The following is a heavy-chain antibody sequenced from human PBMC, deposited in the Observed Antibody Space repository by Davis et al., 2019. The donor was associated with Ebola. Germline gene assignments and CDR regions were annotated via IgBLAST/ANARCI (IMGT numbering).Heavy chain of an antibody. V-gene: IGHV1-69*04. CDR3: AREGSPSFGVDV. CDR1: GGTFSNSP. J-gene: IGHJ6*02. CDR2: IIPILGKG. D-gene: IGHD3-3*01. Sequence: SVKVFCKSSGGTFSNSPISWVRQAPGQGLEWMGRIIPILGKGDYAQKFQDRVTITADRSSSTAYMELRSLRSEDTATYYCAREGSPSFGVDVWGQGTTVTVSS.